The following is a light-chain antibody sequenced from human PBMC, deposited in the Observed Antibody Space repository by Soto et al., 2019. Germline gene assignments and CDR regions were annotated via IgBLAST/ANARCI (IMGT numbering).Light chain of an antibody. V-gene: IGLV1-40*01. CDR2: GNT. Sequence: QSVLTQPPSVSGAPGQRVTISCTGGSSNIGAGYDVHWYQQLPGTAPKLLIYGNTNRPSGVPDRFSGSKSGTSASLAITGLQAEYEADYYCQSYDSSLSPVVFGGGTKLTVL. CDR3: QSYDSSLSPVV. CDR1: SSNIGAGYD. J-gene: IGLJ2*01.